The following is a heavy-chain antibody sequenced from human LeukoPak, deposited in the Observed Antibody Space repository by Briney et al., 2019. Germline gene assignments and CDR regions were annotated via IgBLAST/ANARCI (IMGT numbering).Heavy chain of an antibody. Sequence: SETLSLTCSVSGDSITSAGYYWGWIRQPPGKGLEWIGSIYYSGSTYYNPSLKSRVTISVDTSKNQFSLKLSSVTAADTAVYYCARDHQQLVRGDNWFDPWGQGTLVTVSS. D-gene: IGHD6-13*01. CDR2: IYYSGST. V-gene: IGHV4-39*07. CDR1: GDSITSAGYY. CDR3: ARDHQQLVRGDNWFDP. J-gene: IGHJ5*02.